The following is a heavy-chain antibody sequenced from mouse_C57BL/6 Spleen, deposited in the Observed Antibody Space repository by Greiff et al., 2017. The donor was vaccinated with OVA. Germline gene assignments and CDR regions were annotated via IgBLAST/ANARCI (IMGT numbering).Heavy chain of an antibody. CDR3: ARADSSGAMDY. Sequence: EVQLQESGPGLVKPSQSLSLTCSVTGYSITSGYYWNWIRQFPGNKLEWMGYISYDGSNNYNPSLKNRISITRDTSKNQFFLKLNSVTTEDTATYYCARADSSGAMDYWGQGTSVTVSS. V-gene: IGHV3-6*01. CDR1: GYSITSGYY. J-gene: IGHJ4*01. CDR2: ISYDGSN. D-gene: IGHD3-2*01.